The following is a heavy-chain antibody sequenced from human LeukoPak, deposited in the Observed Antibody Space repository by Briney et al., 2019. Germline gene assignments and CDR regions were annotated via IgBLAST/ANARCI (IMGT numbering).Heavy chain of an antibody. CDR2: IYTSGST. Sequence: SETLSLTCTVSGGSISSGSYYWSWIRQPAGKGLEWIGRIYTSGSTNYNPSLKSRVTISVDTSKNQFSLRLSSVTAADTAVYYCARDPGGLSYCSGGSCFPSYFDYWGQGTLVTVSS. D-gene: IGHD2-15*01. CDR1: GGSISSGSYY. J-gene: IGHJ4*02. CDR3: ARDPGGLSYCSGGSCFPSYFDY. V-gene: IGHV4-61*02.